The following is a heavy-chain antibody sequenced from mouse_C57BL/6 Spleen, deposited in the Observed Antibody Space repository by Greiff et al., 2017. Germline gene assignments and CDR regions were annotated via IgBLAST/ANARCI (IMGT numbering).Heavy chain of an antibody. V-gene: IGHV5-4*01. D-gene: IGHD4-1*01. CDR3: ARDMGLRYFDY. CDR1: GFTFSSYA. CDR2: ISDGGSYT. Sequence: EVKVVESGGGLVKPGGSLKLSCAASGFTFSSYAMSWVRQTPEKRLEWVATISDGGSYTYYPDNVKGRFTISRDNAKNNLYLQMSHLKSEDTAMYYCARDMGLRYFDYWGQGTTLTVSS. J-gene: IGHJ2*01.